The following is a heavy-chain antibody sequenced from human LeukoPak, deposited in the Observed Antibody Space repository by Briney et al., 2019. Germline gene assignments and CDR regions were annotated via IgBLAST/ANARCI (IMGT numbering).Heavy chain of an antibody. V-gene: IGHV3-74*03. Sequence: GGSLRLSGVGSGFTISNYWMHWVRQAPGTGLVWVSRIHPDGSITTYADSVKGRFTISRDNAKNTLYLQMNSLRAEDTAVYYCAPQQTYSPYNWFDPWGQGTLVTVSS. D-gene: IGHD5-12*01. CDR3: APQQTYSPYNWFDP. CDR1: GFTISNYW. CDR2: IHPDGSIT. J-gene: IGHJ5*02.